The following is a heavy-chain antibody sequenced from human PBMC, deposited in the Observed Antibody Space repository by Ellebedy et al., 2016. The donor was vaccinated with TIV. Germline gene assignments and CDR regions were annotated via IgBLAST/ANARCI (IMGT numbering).Heavy chain of an antibody. D-gene: IGHD6-19*01. CDR3: ARTDGSGWAFDS. Sequence: SGPTLVKPTQTLTLTCTFSGFSLSPTRVSVSWIRQPPGKALEWLARIDWDDDKYFNTSLRTRLTISKATSKNQVVLTMTNMDPVDTATYYCARTDGSGWAFDSWGQGTLVTVSS. J-gene: IGHJ4*02. V-gene: IGHV2-70*11. CDR2: IDWDDDK. CDR1: GFSLSPTRVS.